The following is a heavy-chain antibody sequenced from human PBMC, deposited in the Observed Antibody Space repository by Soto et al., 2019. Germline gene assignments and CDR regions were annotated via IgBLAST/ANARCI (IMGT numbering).Heavy chain of an antibody. J-gene: IGHJ4*02. Sequence: QVQLQQWGAGLLKPSETLSLTCAVYGGSFSGYYWSWIRQPPGKGLEWIGEINHSGSTNYNPSLKSRVTISVDTSKHQVSLNLSSVTAADTAVYYCARDKRLPAAMPSYFDYWGQGTLVTVSS. V-gene: IGHV4-34*01. CDR2: INHSGST. D-gene: IGHD2-2*01. CDR3: ARDKRLPAAMPSYFDY. CDR1: GGSFSGYY.